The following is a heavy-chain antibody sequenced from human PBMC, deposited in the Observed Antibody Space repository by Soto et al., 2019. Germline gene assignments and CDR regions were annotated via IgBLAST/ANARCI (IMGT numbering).Heavy chain of an antibody. J-gene: IGHJ6*02. V-gene: IGHV1-69*02. D-gene: IGHD1-26*01. Sequence: GASVKVSCKASGGTFSSYTISWVRQAPGQGLEWMGRIIPILGIANYAQKFQGRVTITADKSTSTAYMELSSLRSEDTAVYYCASKKIESWDSENYYYGMDVWGQGTTVTVSS. CDR2: IIPILGIA. CDR1: GGTFSSYT. CDR3: ASKKIESWDSENYYYGMDV.